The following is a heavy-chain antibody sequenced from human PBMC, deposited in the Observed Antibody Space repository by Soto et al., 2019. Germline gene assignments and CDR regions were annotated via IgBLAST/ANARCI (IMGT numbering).Heavy chain of an antibody. CDR3: ASDYYDSSGYSNYYYYYGMDV. CDR1: GFTFSSYG. V-gene: IGHV3-33*01. D-gene: IGHD3-22*01. J-gene: IGHJ6*02. CDR2: IWYDGSNK. Sequence: GGSLRLSCAASGFTFSSYGMHWVRQAPGKGLEWVAVIWYDGSNKYYVDSVKGRFTISRDNSKNTLYLQMNSLRAEDTAVYYCASDYYDSSGYSNYYYYYGMDVWGQGTTVTVSS.